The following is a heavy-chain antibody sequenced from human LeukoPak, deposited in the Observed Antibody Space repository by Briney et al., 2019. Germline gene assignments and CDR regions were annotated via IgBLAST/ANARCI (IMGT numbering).Heavy chain of an antibody. CDR1: GFTFTAYH. J-gene: IGHJ4*02. V-gene: IGHV1-2*02. Sequence: ASVKVSCKASGFTFTAYHMHWVRQAPGQGLEWMGWINPNSGGTNYAQKLQGRVTMTTDTSTSTAYMELRSLRSDDTAVYYCARRTGSDTDFDYWGQGTLVTVSS. CDR2: INPNSGGT. D-gene: IGHD3/OR15-3a*01. CDR3: ARRTGSDTDFDY.